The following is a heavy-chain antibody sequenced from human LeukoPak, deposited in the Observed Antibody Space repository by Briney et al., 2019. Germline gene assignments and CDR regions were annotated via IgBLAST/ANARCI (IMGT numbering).Heavy chain of an antibody. Sequence: GGSLRLSCAASGFSFNTYGVHWVRQAPGKGLEWVALIWYDGTIAYYADSVKGRFTIFRDNSKNTLYLQLTSLRAEDTAMYYCAKVSVQYSSSSDAFDYWGHGTPVTVSS. CDR2: IWYDGTIA. CDR3: AKVSVQYSSSSDAFDY. CDR1: GFSFNTYG. V-gene: IGHV3-33*03. D-gene: IGHD4-11*01. J-gene: IGHJ4*01.